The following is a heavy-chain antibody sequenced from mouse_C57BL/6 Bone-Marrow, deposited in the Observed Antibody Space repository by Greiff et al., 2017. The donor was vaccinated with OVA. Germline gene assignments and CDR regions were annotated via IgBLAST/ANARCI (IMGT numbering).Heavy chain of an antibody. V-gene: IGHV14-2*01. CDR3: ARGRLLAWFAY. CDR2: IDPEDGET. D-gene: IGHD2-3*01. J-gene: IGHJ3*01. Sequence: EVQLQQSGAELVKPGASVKLSCTASGFNFKDYYMHWVKQRTEQGLEWIGRIDPEDGETKYAPKVQGKATITADTSSNTAYLQLSSLTSEDTAVYYCARGRLLAWFAYWGQGTLVTVSA. CDR1: GFNFKDYY.